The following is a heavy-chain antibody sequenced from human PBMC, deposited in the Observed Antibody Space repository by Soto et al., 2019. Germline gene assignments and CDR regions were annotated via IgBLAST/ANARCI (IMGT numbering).Heavy chain of an antibody. D-gene: IGHD5-18*01. V-gene: IGHV4-30-2*01. CDR2: IYHSGST. J-gene: IGHJ4*02. Sequence: SETLSLTCAVSGGSISSGGYSRSWIRQPPGKGLEWIGYIYHSGSTYYNPSLKSRVTISVDRSKNQFSLKLSSVTAADTAVYYCARGGEEDTAMVCAYYFDYWGQGTLVTVSS. CDR3: ARGGEEDTAMVCAYYFDY. CDR1: GGSISSGGYS.